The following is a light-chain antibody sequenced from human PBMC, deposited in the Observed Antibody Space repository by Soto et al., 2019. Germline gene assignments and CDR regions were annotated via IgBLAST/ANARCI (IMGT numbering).Light chain of an antibody. CDR3: LSYTGGSTDVV. J-gene: IGLJ2*01. Sequence: QSALTQPASVSGSPGQSITISCTGTSSDVATYNYVSWYQQHPGKGPKLLIYEVTNRPSGVSNRFSGSKSGNTASLTISGLQAEDEADYYCLSYTGGSTDVVFGGWTKLTVL. CDR2: EVT. CDR1: SSDVATYNY. V-gene: IGLV2-14*01.